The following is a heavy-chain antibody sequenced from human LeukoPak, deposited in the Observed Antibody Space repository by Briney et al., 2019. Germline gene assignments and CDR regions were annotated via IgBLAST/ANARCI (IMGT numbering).Heavy chain of an antibody. CDR3: ARDFYASGFYFWFDS. CDR1: GGYTGSHY. Sequence: SETLSLTCTVSGGYTGSHYWSWIRQPAGKGLEWIGRISPSGTTHYNPSPGSRVTMSVDTSKNYFSLRLSSVTAADTAVYYCARDFYASGFYFWFDSWGQGMLVTVSS. D-gene: IGHD2/OR15-2a*01. V-gene: IGHV4-4*07. J-gene: IGHJ5*01. CDR2: ISPSGTT.